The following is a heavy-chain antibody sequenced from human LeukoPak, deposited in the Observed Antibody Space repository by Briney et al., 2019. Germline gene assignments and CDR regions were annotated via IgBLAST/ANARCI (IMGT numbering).Heavy chain of an antibody. CDR3: ARDVYGIAAAGPFDY. D-gene: IGHD6-13*01. J-gene: IGHJ4*02. V-gene: IGHV1-46*01. CDR1: GYTFTGYY. CDR2: INPSGGST. Sequence: ASVKVSCKASGYTFTGYYMHWVRQAPGQGLEWMGIINPSGGSTSYAQKFQGRVTMTRDTSTSTVYMELSSLRSEDTAVYYCARDVYGIAAAGPFDYWGQGTLVTVSS.